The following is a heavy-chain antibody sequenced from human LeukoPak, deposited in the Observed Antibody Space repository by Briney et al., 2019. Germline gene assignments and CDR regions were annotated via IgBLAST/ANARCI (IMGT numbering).Heavy chain of an antibody. CDR1: GGSISGFY. Sequence: KPSKTLSLTCTVSGGSISGFYWSWIRQPAGKGLEWIGRIYPSGGTNYNPSLKSRVTMSTDTSKNQFSLKLRSVTAADTAVYYCAREYGDLDYWGQGTLVTVSS. J-gene: IGHJ4*02. CDR3: AREYGDLDY. CDR2: IYPSGGT. D-gene: IGHD2-21*01. V-gene: IGHV4-4*07.